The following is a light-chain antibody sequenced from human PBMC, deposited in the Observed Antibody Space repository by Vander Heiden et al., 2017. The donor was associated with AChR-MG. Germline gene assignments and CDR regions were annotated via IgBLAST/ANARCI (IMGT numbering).Light chain of an antibody. Sequence: VLTQSSGTLSLSPGERESLTCRASQSVSSRYLAWYQQNPGQAPRLLIYGAASRATGIPDRFSGSRSGTDFTLTISRLEPEDYAVYYCQQYGSSPPWTFGQGTRVEIK. J-gene: IGKJ1*01. CDR3: QQYGSSPPWT. V-gene: IGKV3-20*01. CDR2: GAA. CDR1: QSVSSRY.